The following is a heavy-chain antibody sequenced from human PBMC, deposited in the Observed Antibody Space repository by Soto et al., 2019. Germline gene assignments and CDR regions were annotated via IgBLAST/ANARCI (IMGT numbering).Heavy chain of an antibody. J-gene: IGHJ4*02. Sequence: QVQLQESGPGLVKPSGTLSLTCAVSGGSISSSNWWSWVRQPPGKGLEWIGEIYHSGSTNYNPSLKTRITIPVDKSKNQFSLKLSSVTAADTAVYYCPRTAAAGTYLDYWGQGTLVTVSS. CDR1: GGSISSSNW. CDR2: IYHSGST. CDR3: PRTAAAGTYLDY. D-gene: IGHD6-13*01. V-gene: IGHV4-4*02.